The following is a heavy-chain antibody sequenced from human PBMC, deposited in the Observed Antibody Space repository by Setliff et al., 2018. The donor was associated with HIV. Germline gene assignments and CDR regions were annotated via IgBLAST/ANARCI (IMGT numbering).Heavy chain of an antibody. J-gene: IGHJ3*02. D-gene: IGHD5-18*01. CDR1: GGSISNYY. CDR3: ARPRYTYGTPPAFDI. Sequence: PSETLSLTCTVSGGSISNYYWGWIRQSPEKGLEWIGYIHYSGSTNYNPSLKSRVTISLDTSKNQFSLKLSSVTAADTAVYYCARPRYTYGTPPAFDIWGRGTVVTVSS. CDR2: IHYSGST. V-gene: IGHV4-59*08.